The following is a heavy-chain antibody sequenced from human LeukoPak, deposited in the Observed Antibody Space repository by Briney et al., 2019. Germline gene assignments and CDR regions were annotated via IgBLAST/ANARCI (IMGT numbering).Heavy chain of an antibody. CDR3: ARLIGRGDFWNDYFRPFDI. J-gene: IGHJ3*02. Sequence: SETLSLTCTVSGGSISSYYWSWIRQPPGKGLEWIGYIYYSGSTNYNPSLKSRVTISVDTSKNQFSLKLSSVTAADTAVYYCARLIGRGDFWNDYFRPFDIWGQGTMVTVSS. D-gene: IGHD3-3*01. CDR1: GGSISSYY. V-gene: IGHV4-59*01. CDR2: IYYSGST.